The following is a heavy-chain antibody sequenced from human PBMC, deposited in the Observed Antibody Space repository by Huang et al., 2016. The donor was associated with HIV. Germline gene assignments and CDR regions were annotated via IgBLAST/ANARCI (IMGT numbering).Heavy chain of an antibody. CDR1: GDFISSTNYY. CDR2: VYQSGST. J-gene: IGHJ4*02. CDR3: ASQHIGAAATWF. V-gene: IGHV4-39*01. D-gene: IGHD6-13*01. Sequence: QLQLQESGPGQVKPSETLSLTCTVSGDFISSTNYYWGWIRQSPGKGLEWVGSVYQSGSTNYHPSLKSGGTLSVDTSRNQFSLRLNSVTAADTAVYYCASQHIGAAATWFWGRGTQVAVSS.